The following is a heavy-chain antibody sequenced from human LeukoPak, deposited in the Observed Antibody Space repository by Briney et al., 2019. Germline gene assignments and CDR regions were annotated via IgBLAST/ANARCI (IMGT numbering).Heavy chain of an antibody. CDR3: AGQSPYYYYMDV. J-gene: IGHJ6*03. CDR1: GDSIRSSSYY. Sequence: SETLSLNCTVSGDSIRSSSYYWGWIRQPPGKELEWIGYIYYTGNSYNNPSLKSRVTISIDTSKNQFSLMLTSVTAADTAVYYCAGQSPYYYYMDVWGKGTSVTVSS. CDR2: IYYTGNS. V-gene: IGHV4-39*01.